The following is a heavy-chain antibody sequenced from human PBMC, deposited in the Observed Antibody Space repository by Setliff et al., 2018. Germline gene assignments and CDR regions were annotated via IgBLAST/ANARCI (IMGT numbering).Heavy chain of an antibody. CDR2: IKGKTDGLAT. V-gene: IGHV3-15*01. CDR3: TTDPSPTFGGVIGAAFDI. CDR1: GFTFRDYS. D-gene: IGHD3-16*01. J-gene: IGHJ3*02. Sequence: GESLKISCATSGFTFRDYSLTWVRQAPGKGLEWVGRIKGKTDGLATDYAAPVKGRFTISRDDSKNTLYLQMNSLKTEDTAVYYCTTDPSPTFGGVIGAAFDIWGQGTMVTVSS.